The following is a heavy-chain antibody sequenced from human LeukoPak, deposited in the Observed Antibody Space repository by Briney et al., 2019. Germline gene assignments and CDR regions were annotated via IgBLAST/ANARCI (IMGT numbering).Heavy chain of an antibody. Sequence: GASVKVSCKASGYTFTSYGISWVRQAPGQGLEWMGWISAYNGNTNYAQKLQGRVTMTTDTSTSTAYMELRSLRSDDTAVYYCARLQNLLRFLEWLFYLDPWGQGTLVTVSS. J-gene: IGHJ5*02. CDR2: ISAYNGNT. D-gene: IGHD3-3*01. CDR3: ARLQNLLRFLEWLFYLDP. CDR1: GYTFTSYG. V-gene: IGHV1-18*01.